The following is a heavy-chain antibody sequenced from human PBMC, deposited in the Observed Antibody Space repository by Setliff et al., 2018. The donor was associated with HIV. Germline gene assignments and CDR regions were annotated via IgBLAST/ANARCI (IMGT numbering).Heavy chain of an antibody. V-gene: IGHV1-18*01. Sequence: GASVKVSCKASGGTFSSYAISWVRQAPGQGLEWMGWISAYNGNTNYAQKLQGRVTMTTDTSTSTAYMELRSLRSDDTAVYYCARATSEWELLLGYYFMDVWGKGTTVTVSS. CDR3: ARATSEWELLLGYYFMDV. CDR1: GGTFSSYA. J-gene: IGHJ6*03. D-gene: IGHD1-26*01. CDR2: ISAYNGNT.